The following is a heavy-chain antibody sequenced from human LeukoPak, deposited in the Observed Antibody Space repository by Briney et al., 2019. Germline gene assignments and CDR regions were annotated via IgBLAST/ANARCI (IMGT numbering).Heavy chain of an antibody. CDR1: GFTFSSYA. CDR3: ARAGSQSHVDAAMGFCNY. D-gene: IGHD5-18*01. J-gene: IGHJ4*02. V-gene: IGHV3-30-3*01. Sequence: PGGSLRLSCAASGFTFSSYAMHWVRQAPGKGLEWVAVISYDGGNKYYADSVKGRFTISRDNSKNTLYLQMDSLSAEDTAVYYCARAGSQSHVDAAMGFCNYWGQGTLVTVSS. CDR2: ISYDGGNK.